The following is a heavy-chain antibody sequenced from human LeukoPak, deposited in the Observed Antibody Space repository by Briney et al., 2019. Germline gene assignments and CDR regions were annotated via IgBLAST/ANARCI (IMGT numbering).Heavy chain of an antibody. V-gene: IGHV3-48*03. J-gene: IGHJ3*02. CDR2: ISSSGSDK. CDR3: ARRTSGAFAI. Sequence: GGSLRLSCAASGFPFCDHEMNWVREAPGKGLECGSYISSSGSDKYYPDSVKGRFTISRDNAKNSLYLQMNSLRAEDTAVYYCARRTSGAFAIWGQGTKVTVSS. CDR1: GFPFCDHE.